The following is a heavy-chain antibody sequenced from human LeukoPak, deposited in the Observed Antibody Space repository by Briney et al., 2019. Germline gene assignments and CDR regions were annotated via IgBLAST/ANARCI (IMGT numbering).Heavy chain of an antibody. V-gene: IGHV5-51*01. J-gene: IGHJ6*02. CDR1: GYSFTSYW. Sequence: GESLKISCKGSGYSFTSYWIGWVRQMPGKGLEWMGIIYPGDSDTRYSPSFQGQVTISADKSISTAYLQWSSLKASDTATYYCARRKSSPKDGMDVWGQGTTVTVSS. CDR3: ARRKSSPKDGMDV. CDR2: IYPGDSDT.